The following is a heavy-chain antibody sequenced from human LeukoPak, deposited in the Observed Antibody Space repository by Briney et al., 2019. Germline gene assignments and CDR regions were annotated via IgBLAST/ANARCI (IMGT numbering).Heavy chain of an antibody. CDR1: GGSISSYNSY. D-gene: IGHD6-19*01. Sequence: SETLSLTCTVSGGSISSYNSYWGWIRQPPGKGLEWIGSLYYSGSPYYNPSLKSRVTISVDTSKNHFSLKLNSVTAADTAVYYCARRLKTAVAEYYFDYWGQGTLVTVSS. CDR3: ARRLKTAVAEYYFDY. J-gene: IGHJ4*02. V-gene: IGHV4-39*02. CDR2: LYYSGSP.